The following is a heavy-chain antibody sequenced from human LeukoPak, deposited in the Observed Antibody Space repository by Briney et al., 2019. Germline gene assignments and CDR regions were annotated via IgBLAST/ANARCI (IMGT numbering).Heavy chain of an antibody. V-gene: IGHV4-34*01. CDR3: ARAGIAVAARGDYFDY. D-gene: IGHD6-19*01. Sequence: PSETLSLTCAVYGGSFSGYYWSWIRHPPGKGLEWIGEINHSGSTNYNPPLKSRVTISVDTSKNQFSLKLSSVTAADTAVYYCARAGIAVAARGDYFDYWGQGTLVTVSS. CDR2: INHSGST. J-gene: IGHJ4*02. CDR1: GGSFSGYY.